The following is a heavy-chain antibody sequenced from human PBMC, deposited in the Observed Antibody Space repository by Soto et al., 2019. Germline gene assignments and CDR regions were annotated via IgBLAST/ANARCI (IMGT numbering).Heavy chain of an antibody. V-gene: IGHV4-34*01. CDR1: GGSFSGSY. D-gene: IGHD6-19*01. Sequence: QVQLPQWGAGLLKPSETLSLTCAVYGGSFSGSYWNWIRQPPGKGLEWIGEINQSGSTNYNPSLKSRVTISVDTSKNQFSLKLSSVTAADSAVYYCARVVGSSGWYYGSFDIWGPGTMVTVSS. J-gene: IGHJ3*02. CDR2: INQSGST. CDR3: ARVVGSSGWYYGSFDI.